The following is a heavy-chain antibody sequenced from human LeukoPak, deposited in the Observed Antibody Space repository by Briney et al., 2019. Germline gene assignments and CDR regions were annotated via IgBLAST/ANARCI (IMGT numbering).Heavy chain of an antibody. CDR2: IYYSGST. D-gene: IGHD2-15*01. Sequence: PSETLSLTCTVSGGSISSYYWSWIRQPPGKGLEWIGYIYYSGSTNYNPSLKSRVTMSVDTSKNQFSLKLSSVTAADTAVYYCARDGSGGLLGYWGQGTLVTVSS. CDR3: ARDGSGGLLGY. J-gene: IGHJ4*02. V-gene: IGHV4-59*01. CDR1: GGSISSYY.